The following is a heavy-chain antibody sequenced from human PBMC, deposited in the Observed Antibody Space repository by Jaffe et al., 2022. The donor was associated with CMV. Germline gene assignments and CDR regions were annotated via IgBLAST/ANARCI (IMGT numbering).Heavy chain of an antibody. CDR2: IKQDGSEK. CDR3: ARGGWEWELLGYYFDY. J-gene: IGHJ4*02. D-gene: IGHD1-26*01. Sequence: EVQLVESGGGLVQPGGSLRLSCAASGFTFSSYWMSWVRQAPGKGLEWVANIKQDGSEKYYVDSVKGRFTISRDNAKNSLYLQMNSLRAEDTAVYYCARGGWEWELLGYYFDYWGQGTLVTVSS. V-gene: IGHV3-7*03. CDR1: GFTFSSYW.